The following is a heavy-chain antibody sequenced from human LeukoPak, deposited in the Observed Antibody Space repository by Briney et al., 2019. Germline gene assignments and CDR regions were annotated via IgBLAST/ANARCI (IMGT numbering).Heavy chain of an antibody. J-gene: IGHJ6*02. CDR3: AKDMVAQWELLQANYYGMDV. D-gene: IGHD1-26*01. CDR2: ISWNSGSI. CDR1: GFTFSSYA. V-gene: IGHV3-9*01. Sequence: GGSLRLSCAASGFTFSSYAMHWVRQAPGKGLEWVSGISWNSGSIGYADSVKGRFTISRDNAKNSLYLQMNSLRAEDTALYYCAKDMVAQWELLQANYYGMDVWGQGTTVTVSS.